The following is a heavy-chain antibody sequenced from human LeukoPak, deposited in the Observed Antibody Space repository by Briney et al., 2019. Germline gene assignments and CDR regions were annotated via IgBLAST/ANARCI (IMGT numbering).Heavy chain of an antibody. CDR1: SGSINFYY. Sequence: SETLSLTCTVSSGSINFYYWSWIRQTPGKGLEWIGYIYYRGSTNYNPSLKSRVTISVDTSKNQFSLKLSSVTAADTAVYYCARDGMVVNAFDIWGQGTMVTVSS. CDR2: IYYRGST. V-gene: IGHV4-59*01. CDR3: ARDGMVVNAFDI. D-gene: IGHD2-15*01. J-gene: IGHJ3*02.